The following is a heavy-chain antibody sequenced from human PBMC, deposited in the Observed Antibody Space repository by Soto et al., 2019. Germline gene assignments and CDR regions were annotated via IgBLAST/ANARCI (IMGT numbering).Heavy chain of an antibody. V-gene: IGHV4-31*03. Sequence: SETLSLTCTVSGGSISSGDYYWNWIRQHPGKGPEWIGYMYYSGNTYYNPSLKSRVTISVDTSKNQFSLNLSSVTAADTAVYYCASWRGGAHYYYAMDVWGQGTTVTVSS. D-gene: IGHD3-16*01. CDR3: ASWRGGAHYYYAMDV. CDR1: GGSISSGDYY. J-gene: IGHJ6*02. CDR2: MYYSGNT.